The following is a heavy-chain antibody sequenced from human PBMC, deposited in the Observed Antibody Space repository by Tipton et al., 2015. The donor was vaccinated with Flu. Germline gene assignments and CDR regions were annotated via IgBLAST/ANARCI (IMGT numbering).Heavy chain of an antibody. CDR2: MWSDGGNE. J-gene: IGHJ3*02. V-gene: IGHV3-33*01. CDR1: GFTFDYYG. D-gene: IGHD3-22*01. CDR3: ARNYDSTGYNYEVGAFDI. Sequence: SLRLSCAASGFTFDYYGMHWVRQAPGRGLQWVAFMWSDGGNEKYADAVKGRFTISRDNSKNMLYLQMNSLRGEDTAVYYCARNYDSTGYNYEVGAFDIWGLGTTVIVSP.